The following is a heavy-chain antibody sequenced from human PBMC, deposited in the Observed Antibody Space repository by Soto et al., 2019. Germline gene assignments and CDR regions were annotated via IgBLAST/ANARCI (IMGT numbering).Heavy chain of an antibody. D-gene: IGHD4-17*01. CDR3: AKEYGRLDY. V-gene: IGHV3-11*06. CDR1: GFTFSDYY. CDR2: ISSSSGYT. J-gene: IGHJ4*02. Sequence: PXASLRLSCAASGFTFSDYYMSWIRQAPGKGLEWVSYISSSSGYTNYADSVKGRFTISRDNAKKSLYLQMNSLRAEDTAVYYCAKEYGRLDYWGQGTLVTVSS.